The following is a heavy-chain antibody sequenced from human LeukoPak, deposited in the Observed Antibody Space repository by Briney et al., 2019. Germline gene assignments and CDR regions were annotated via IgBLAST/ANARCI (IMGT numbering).Heavy chain of an antibody. CDR1: GGSISSSSSY. Sequence: SETLSLTCTVSGGSISSSSSYWGWIRQPPGKGLEGIGSIYYSGSTYYNPSLKSRVTISVDTSKNQFSLKLSSVTAADTAVYYCARPHIYDFWSGYSNWFDPWGQGTLVTVSS. CDR2: IYYSGST. D-gene: IGHD3-3*01. CDR3: ARPHIYDFWSGYSNWFDP. V-gene: IGHV4-39*01. J-gene: IGHJ5*02.